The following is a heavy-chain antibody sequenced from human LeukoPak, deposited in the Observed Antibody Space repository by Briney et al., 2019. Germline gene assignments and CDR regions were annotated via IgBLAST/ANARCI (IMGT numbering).Heavy chain of an antibody. CDR1: GYTFTGYC. J-gene: IGHJ3*02. CDR2: INPNSGGT. V-gene: IGHV1-2*02. CDR3: ARDKCSITSCPDAFDI. Sequence: ASVKVSCKASGYTFTGYCMHWLRQAPGQGLEWMGWINPNSGGTNYAQKFQGRVTMTRDTSISTAYTELSRLRSDDTAVYYCARDKCSITSCPDAFDIWGQGTMVTVSS. D-gene: IGHD2-2*01.